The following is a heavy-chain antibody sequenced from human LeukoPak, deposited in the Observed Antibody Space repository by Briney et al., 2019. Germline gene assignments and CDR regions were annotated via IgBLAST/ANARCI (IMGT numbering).Heavy chain of an antibody. CDR3: AKSNGYGLVDI. V-gene: IGHV4-34*01. Sequence: SETLSLTCAVYGGSFSGYYWSWIRQPPGKGLEWIGEINHSGSTNYNPSLKSRVVISVDTSKNQFSLNMNSVTAADTAVYYCAKSNGYGLVDIWGQGTMVTVSS. CDR1: GGSFSGYY. J-gene: IGHJ3*02. D-gene: IGHD3-10*01. CDR2: INHSGST.